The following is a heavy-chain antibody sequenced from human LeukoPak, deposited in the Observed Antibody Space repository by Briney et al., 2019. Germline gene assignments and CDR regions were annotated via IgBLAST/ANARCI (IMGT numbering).Heavy chain of an antibody. D-gene: IGHD6-6*01. CDR2: ISGSGGST. CDR1: GFTFSSYA. Sequence: PGGSLRLSCAASGFTFSSYAMSWVRQAPGKGLEWVSAISGSGGSTYYADSVKGRFTISRDNSKNTLYLQMNSLRAEDTAVYYCAKDRYSSSPDISYYYYMDVWGKGTTVTVSS. CDR3: AKDRYSSSPDISYYYYMDV. V-gene: IGHV3-23*01. J-gene: IGHJ6*03.